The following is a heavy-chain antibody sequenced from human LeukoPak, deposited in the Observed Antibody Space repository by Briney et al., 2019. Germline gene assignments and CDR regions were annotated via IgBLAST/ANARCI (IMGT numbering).Heavy chain of an antibody. Sequence: ASVKVSCKASGYIFTNYYMHWVRQAPGQGLEWMGTINPSGGSTTYAQKLQGRVTMTRDTSTSTVHMELSSLRSEDTAVYYCARDHGSAYYRAPRHWGQGTLVTVSS. J-gene: IGHJ4*02. CDR2: INPSGGST. D-gene: IGHD3-22*01. CDR1: GYIFTNYY. V-gene: IGHV1-46*01. CDR3: ARDHGSAYYRAPRH.